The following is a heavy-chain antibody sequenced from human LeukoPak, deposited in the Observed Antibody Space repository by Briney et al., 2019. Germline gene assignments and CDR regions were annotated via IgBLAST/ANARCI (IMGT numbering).Heavy chain of an antibody. CDR2: IKSKTDGGTT. CDR1: GFSFSTSW. J-gene: IGHJ4*02. CDR3: TTDGGLMIVETSTAF. D-gene: IGHD3-22*01. Sequence: GGSLRLSCVASGFSFSTSWMNWVRQAPGKGLEWVGRIKSKTDGGTTDYAAPVKGRFTISRDDSRNTLYLQMNSLKTEDTAVYYCTTDGGLMIVETSTAFWGQGTLVTVSS. V-gene: IGHV3-15*01.